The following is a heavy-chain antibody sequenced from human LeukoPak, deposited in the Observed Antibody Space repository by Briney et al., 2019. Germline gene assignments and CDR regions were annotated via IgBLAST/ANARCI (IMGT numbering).Heavy chain of an antibody. CDR3: ARDFGSGWYGFFQH. D-gene: IGHD6-19*01. Sequence: GGSLRLSCAASGFTFSSFWMHWVRQAPGRGLVWVSRININGNTTNYADSVKGRFTISRDNAKNSLYLQMNSLRAEDTAVYYCARDFGSGWYGFFQHWGQGTLVTVSS. CDR2: ININGNTT. V-gene: IGHV3-74*01. J-gene: IGHJ1*01. CDR1: GFTFSSFW.